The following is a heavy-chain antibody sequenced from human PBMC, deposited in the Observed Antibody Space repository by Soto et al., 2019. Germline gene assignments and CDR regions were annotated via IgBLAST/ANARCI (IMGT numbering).Heavy chain of an antibody. D-gene: IGHD2-15*01. CDR1: GGTFSGYY. CDR2: INHSGST. CDR3: ARGRYCSGVSGYTSYYYYYYMDV. J-gene: IGHJ6*03. Sequence: PSDPLSLTCAAYGGTFSGYYWSRVRQPPGKGLEWIGEINHSGSTNYNPSLKSRVTISVDTSKNQFSLKLSSVTAADTAVYYCARGRYCSGVSGYTSYYYYYYMDVWGKGATVTVSS. V-gene: IGHV4-34*01.